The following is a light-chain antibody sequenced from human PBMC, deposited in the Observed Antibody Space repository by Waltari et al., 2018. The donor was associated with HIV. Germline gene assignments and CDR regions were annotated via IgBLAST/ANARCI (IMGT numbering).Light chain of an antibody. CDR1: NSYVGAYHY. CDR3: SSYSAPSTIL. J-gene: IGLJ3*02. Sequence: QSVLTQPASVSGSPGQSTTISCTGTNSYVGAYHYLSWYQQYPGKAPKLLSYEVTIRSPCIFYLFSVSKSGHTASMTISGLQPEDEAHYYCSSYSAPSTILFGGGTRLTVL. CDR2: EVT. V-gene: IGLV2-14*01.